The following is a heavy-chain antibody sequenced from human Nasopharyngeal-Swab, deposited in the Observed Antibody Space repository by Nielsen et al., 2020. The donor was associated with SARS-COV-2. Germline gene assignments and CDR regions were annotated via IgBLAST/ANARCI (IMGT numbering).Heavy chain of an antibody. CDR3: ARLTYSYESYYYYYGMDV. CDR1: GGSISSYY. D-gene: IGHD5-18*01. CDR2: IYYSGST. J-gene: IGHJ6*02. Sequence: ETLSLTCTVPGGSISSYYWSWIRQPPGKGLEWIGYIYYSGSTNYNPSLKSRVTISVDTSKNQFSLKLSSVTAADTAVYYCARLTYSYESYYYYYGMDVWGQGTTVTVSS. V-gene: IGHV4-59*08.